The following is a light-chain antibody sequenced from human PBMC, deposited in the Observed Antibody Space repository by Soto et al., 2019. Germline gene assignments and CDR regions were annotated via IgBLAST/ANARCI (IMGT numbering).Light chain of an antibody. CDR2: AAS. V-gene: IGKV1-27*01. Sequence: DIQMTQSPASRSASVGDRVTITCRSSQSSSDYVAWYQQIPGKAPKLLIDAASTLQSGVPSRFRASGSGTDLTLTITGLQPEDVATYSFQKYSSVPVFGPGTKVEIK. J-gene: IGKJ3*01. CDR3: QKYSSVPV. CDR1: QSSSDY.